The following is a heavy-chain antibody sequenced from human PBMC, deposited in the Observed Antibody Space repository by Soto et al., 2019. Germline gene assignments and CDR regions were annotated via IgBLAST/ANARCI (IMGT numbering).Heavy chain of an antibody. D-gene: IGHD3-10*01. J-gene: IGHJ3*02. CDR2: INPIFGTR. CDR3: PRGSASDHGGAFEI. CDR1: GGTFSNYG. Sequence: QVQLVQSGAEVKKPGSPVKVSCKASGGTFSNYGISWVRQAPGEGLEWLGGINPIFGTRNYGQKFQGRGTITADKSTGTAYLEPSNLRTDDTAVLFWPRGSASDHGGAFEIWCPGIMVTLSS. V-gene: IGHV1-69*06.